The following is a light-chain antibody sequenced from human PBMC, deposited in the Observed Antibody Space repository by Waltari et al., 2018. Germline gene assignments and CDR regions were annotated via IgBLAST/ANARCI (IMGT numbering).Light chain of an antibody. V-gene: IGLV6-57*03. CDR2: EDD. CDR1: SGSIARNY. J-gene: IGLJ2*01. Sequence: KFMLTQPHSVSESPGKTVSISCTRSSGSIARNYGQWYQQRPGSAPTIVIYEDDQRPSGVPDRFSGSIDSSSNSASLTISGLKTEDEADYYCQSYDAYVVFGGGTRLTVL. CDR3: QSYDAYVV.